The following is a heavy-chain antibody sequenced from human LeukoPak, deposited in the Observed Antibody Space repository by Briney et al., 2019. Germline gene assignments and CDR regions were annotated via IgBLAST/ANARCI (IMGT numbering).Heavy chain of an antibody. V-gene: IGHV3-23*01. CDR2: ISGSGGNT. CDR1: GFTFSSYA. CDR3: AKEYSSGWGDFDY. D-gene: IGHD6-19*01. Sequence: GGSLRLSCAASGFTFSSYAMSWVRQAPGKGLEWVSVISGSGGNTYYADSVKGRFTISRDNSKNALYLNMNSLRAEDTAAYYCAKEYSSGWGDFDYWGQGTLVTVSS. J-gene: IGHJ4*02.